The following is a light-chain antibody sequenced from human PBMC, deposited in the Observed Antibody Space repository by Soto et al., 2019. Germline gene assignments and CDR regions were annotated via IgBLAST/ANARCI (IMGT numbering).Light chain of an antibody. CDR3: QQYNNWPP. CDR1: QSVSSN. Sequence: EIVMTQSPATLSVSPGERATLSCRASQSVSSNLAWYQQKPGQAPRLLIYGASTRATGIPARFSGSGSGTEFTLTISSLQSEDFAVYCCQQYNNWPPFAQGTKVEIK. CDR2: GAS. J-gene: IGKJ1*01. V-gene: IGKV3-15*01.